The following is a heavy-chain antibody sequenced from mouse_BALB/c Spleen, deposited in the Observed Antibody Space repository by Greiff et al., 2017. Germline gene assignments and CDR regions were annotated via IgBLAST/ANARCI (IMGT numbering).Heavy chain of an antibody. CDR3: ARDYYGSSPAY. Sequence: DVQLQESGAELVRSGASVKLSCTASGFNIKDTYMHWVKQRPEQGLEWIGRIDPANGNTKYDPKFQGKATITADTSSNTAYLQLSSLTSEDTAVYYCARDYYGSSPAYWGQGTLVTVSA. D-gene: IGHD1-1*01. J-gene: IGHJ3*01. CDR2: IDPANGNT. CDR1: GFNIKDTY. V-gene: IGHV14-3*02.